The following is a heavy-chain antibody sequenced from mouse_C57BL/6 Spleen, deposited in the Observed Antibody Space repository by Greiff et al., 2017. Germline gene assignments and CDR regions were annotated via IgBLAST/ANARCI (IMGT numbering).Heavy chain of an antibody. V-gene: IGHV5-9-1*02. Sequence: EVKLVESGEGLVKPGGSLKLSCAASGFTFSSYAMSWVRQTPEKRLEWVAYISSGGDYIYYADTVKGRFTISRVNARNTLYLQMSSLKSEDTAMYYCTRLGRYYFDYWGQGTTLTVSS. CDR2: ISSGGDYI. CDR3: TRLGRYYFDY. J-gene: IGHJ2*01. D-gene: IGHD4-1*01. CDR1: GFTFSSYA.